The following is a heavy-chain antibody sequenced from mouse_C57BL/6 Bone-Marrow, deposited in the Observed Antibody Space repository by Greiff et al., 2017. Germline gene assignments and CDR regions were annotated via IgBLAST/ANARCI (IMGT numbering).Heavy chain of an antibody. V-gene: IGHV5-6*01. J-gene: IGHJ2*01. CDR1: GFTFSSYG. Sequence: EVNLVESGGDLVKPGGSLKLSCAASGFTFSSYGMSWVRQTPDKRLAWVATISSGGSYTYDPDSVTGRFTINRDNATNTMYLLMSSLKSEDTAMYYCARPGDPYYFDYWGQGTTLTVSS. CDR3: ARPGDPYYFDY. CDR2: ISSGGSYT.